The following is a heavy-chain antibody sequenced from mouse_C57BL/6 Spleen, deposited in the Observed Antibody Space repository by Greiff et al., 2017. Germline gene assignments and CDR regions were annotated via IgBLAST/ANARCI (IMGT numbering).Heavy chain of an antibody. J-gene: IGHJ4*01. Sequence: VQLQQPGAELVKPGASVKLSCKASGYTFTSYWMHWVKQRPGRGLEWIGRIDPKSGGTKYNEKFKSKATLTVDKPTSTAYMQLSSLTSEDSAVYYCARSGDYERVYYYAMDYWGQGTSVTVSS. CDR1: GYTFTSYW. CDR2: IDPKSGGT. D-gene: IGHD2-4*01. CDR3: ARSGDYERVYYYAMDY. V-gene: IGHV1-72*01.